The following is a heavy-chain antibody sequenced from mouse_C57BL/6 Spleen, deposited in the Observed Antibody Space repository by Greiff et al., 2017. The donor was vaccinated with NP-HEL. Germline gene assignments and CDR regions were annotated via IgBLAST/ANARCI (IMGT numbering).Heavy chain of an antibody. CDR2: IDPSDSYT. V-gene: IGHV1-50*01. J-gene: IGHJ2*01. Sequence: QIQLQQPGAELVKPGASVKLSCKASGYTFTSYWMQWVKQRPGQDLEWIGEIDPSDSYTNYNQKFKGKATLTVDTSSSTAYMQLSSLTSEDSAVYYCARITTVAFDYWGQGTTLTVSS. D-gene: IGHD1-1*01. CDR1: GYTFTSYW. CDR3: ARITTVAFDY.